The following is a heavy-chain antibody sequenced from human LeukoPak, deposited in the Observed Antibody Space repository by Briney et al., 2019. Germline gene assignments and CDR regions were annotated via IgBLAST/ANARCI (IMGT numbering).Heavy chain of an antibody. CDR2: IYYSGST. CDR1: GGSISSSSYY. Sequence: SETLSLTRTVSGGSISSSSYYWGWIRQPPGKGLEWIGSIYYSGSTYYNPSLKSRVTISVDTSKNQFSLKLSSVTAADTAVYYCARNTIAVAGRRPYYFDYWGQGTLVTVSS. V-gene: IGHV4-39*01. J-gene: IGHJ4*02. CDR3: ARNTIAVAGRRPYYFDY. D-gene: IGHD6-19*01.